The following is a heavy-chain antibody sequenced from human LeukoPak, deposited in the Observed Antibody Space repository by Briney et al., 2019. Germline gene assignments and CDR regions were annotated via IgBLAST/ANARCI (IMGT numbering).Heavy chain of an antibody. Sequence: SETLSLTCTVSGGSISSYYWSWIRQPAGKGLEWIGRIYTSGSTNYNPSLKSRVTMSVGTSKNQFSLKLSSVTAADTAVYYCARERRNGDYSIGDAFDIWGQGTMVTVSS. D-gene: IGHD4-17*01. J-gene: IGHJ3*02. CDR1: GGSISSYY. V-gene: IGHV4-4*07. CDR3: ARERRNGDYSIGDAFDI. CDR2: IYTSGST.